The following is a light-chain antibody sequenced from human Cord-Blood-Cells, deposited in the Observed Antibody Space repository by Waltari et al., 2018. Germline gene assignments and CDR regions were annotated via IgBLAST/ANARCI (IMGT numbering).Light chain of an antibody. CDR1: QSISSY. J-gene: IGKJ2*01. Sequence: DIQMTQSPSSLSASVGDRVTITCRARQSISSYLNWYQQKPGKAPKLLIYAASSLQSGVPSRFSGSGSGTDFTLAISSLQPEYFATYYCQQSYSTPYSCGQGTTLEI. CDR3: QQSYSTPYS. CDR2: AAS. V-gene: IGKV1-39*01.